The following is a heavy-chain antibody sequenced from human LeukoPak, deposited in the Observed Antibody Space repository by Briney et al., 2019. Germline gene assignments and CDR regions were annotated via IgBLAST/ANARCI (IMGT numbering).Heavy chain of an antibody. CDR2: IYHSGSI. CDR3: ASNSGYDLPYFDY. D-gene: IGHD5-12*01. V-gene: IGHV4-38-2*02. CDR1: GYSISSGYY. Sequence: SETLSLTCTVSGYSISSGYYWGWIRQPPGKGLEWIGSIYHSGSIYFNPSLKSRVTISVDTSKNQFSLKLSSVTAADTAVYYCASNSGYDLPYFDYWGQGTLVTVSS. J-gene: IGHJ4*02.